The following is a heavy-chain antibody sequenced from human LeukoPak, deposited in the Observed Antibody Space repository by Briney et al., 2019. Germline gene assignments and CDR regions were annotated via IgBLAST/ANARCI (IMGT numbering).Heavy chain of an antibody. J-gene: IGHJ4*02. V-gene: IGHV3-66*01. CDR3: VREGVFSGLRKVEDY. CDR2: IYSGGST. CDR1: GFTVSSTY. Sequence: GGSLRLSCAASGFTVSSTYMSWVRQAQGKGLEWVSVIYSGGSTYYADSVKGRFTISRDNSKNTLYLQMDSLGAEDTAVYYCVREGVFSGLRKVEDYWGQGTLVTVSS. D-gene: IGHD4-17*01.